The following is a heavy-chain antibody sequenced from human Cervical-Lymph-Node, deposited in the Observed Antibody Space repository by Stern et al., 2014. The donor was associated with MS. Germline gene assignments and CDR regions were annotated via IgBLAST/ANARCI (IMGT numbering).Heavy chain of an antibody. V-gene: IGHV3-33*01. Sequence: VQLVESGGGVVQPGRSLRLSCAGSGFTLSNYGLHWVRQAPGQGLEWVAFLWYDGSDEDYADSVKGRFTISRDNSKNTLYLNMNSPRVEDTAVYYCAREDLRYWGQGALVTVSS. J-gene: IGHJ4*02. CDR3: AREDLRY. CDR2: LWYDGSDE. CDR1: GFTLSNYG.